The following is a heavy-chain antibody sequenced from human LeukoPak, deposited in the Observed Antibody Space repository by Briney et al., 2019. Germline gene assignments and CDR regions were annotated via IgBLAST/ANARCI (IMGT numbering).Heavy chain of an antibody. Sequence: GGSLRLSCAASGFTFSSYAMRWIRQAPGKGLEWVAVVSYDGTNQYYGDTVKGRFTISRDNSKNTLYLQMSSLRPEDTAVYYCAQDRSPSPDSYFDLWGRGTLVTVSS. CDR1: GFTFSSYA. V-gene: IGHV3-30*18. CDR3: AQDRSPSPDSYFDL. J-gene: IGHJ2*01. CDR2: VSYDGTNQ. D-gene: IGHD2-15*01.